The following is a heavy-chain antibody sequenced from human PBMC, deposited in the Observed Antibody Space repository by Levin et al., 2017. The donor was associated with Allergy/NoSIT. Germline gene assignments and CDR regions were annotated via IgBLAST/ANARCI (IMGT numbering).Heavy chain of an antibody. D-gene: IGHD5-12*01. J-gene: IGHJ3*02. V-gene: IGHV3-33*01. CDR3: ATDGIVATIFAFDI. CDR2: IWYDGSNK. Sequence: GGSLRLSCAASGFTFSSYGMHWVRQAPGKGLEWVAVIWYDGSNKYYADSMKGRFTISRDNSKNTLYLQMNSLRAEDTAVYYCATDGIVATIFAFDIWGQGTMVTVSS. CDR1: GFTFSSYG.